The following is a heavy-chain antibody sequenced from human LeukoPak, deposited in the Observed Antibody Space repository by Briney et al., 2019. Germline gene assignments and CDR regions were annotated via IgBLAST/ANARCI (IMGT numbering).Heavy chain of an antibody. CDR1: GGSISSSTYY. J-gene: IGHJ5*02. CDR2: IYYSGST. CDR3: ARHSRYSFGYGLNWSDP. Sequence: PSETLSLTCTVSGGSISSSTYYWGWIRQPPGRGLEWIGSIYYSGSTYYNPSLKSRVTISVDTSKNHFSLKLNSVTAADTAVYYCARHSRYSFGYGLNWSDPWGQGTLVTVSS. V-gene: IGHV4-39*01. D-gene: IGHD5-18*01.